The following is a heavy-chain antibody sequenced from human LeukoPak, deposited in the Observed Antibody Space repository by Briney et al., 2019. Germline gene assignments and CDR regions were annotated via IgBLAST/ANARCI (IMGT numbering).Heavy chain of an antibody. D-gene: IGHD3-10*01. J-gene: IGHJ4*02. Sequence: SETLSLTCAVYGGSLSGYYWSWIRQPPGKGLEWIGEINHSGSTNYNPSLKSRVTISVDTSKNQFSLKLSSVTAADTAVYYCAGAARGQFDYWGQGTLVTVSS. CDR3: AGAARGQFDY. CDR2: INHSGST. V-gene: IGHV4-34*01. CDR1: GGSLSGYY.